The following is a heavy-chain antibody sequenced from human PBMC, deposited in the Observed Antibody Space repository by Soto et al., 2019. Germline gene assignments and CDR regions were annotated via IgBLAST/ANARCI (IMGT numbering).Heavy chain of an antibody. V-gene: IGHV3-23*01. Sequence: GGSLRLPCAASGFSFSTYSMAWVRQAAGKGPQWVSGLSGGGANTFYIDSVRGRFTISVDNSKNTVYLQMDSLRADDTAVYYCAGWSGYADAWGQGTLVTVSS. J-gene: IGHJ4*02. CDR2: LSGGGANT. CDR1: GFSFSTYS. D-gene: IGHD4-17*01. CDR3: AGWSGYADA.